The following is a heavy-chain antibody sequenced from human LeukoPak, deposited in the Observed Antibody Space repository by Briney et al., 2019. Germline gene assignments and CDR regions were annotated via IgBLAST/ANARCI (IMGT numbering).Heavy chain of an antibody. V-gene: IGHV4-34*01. CDR3: ARGRQGRVKQWQPPPAQGSYSFDY. CDR2: INHSGST. Sequence: SETLSLTCAVYGGSFSGYYWSWIRQPPGKGLEWIGEINHSGSTNYNPSLKSRVTISVDTSKNQFSLKLSSVTAADTAVYYCARGRQGRVKQWQPPPAQGSYSFDYWGQGTLVTVSS. J-gene: IGHJ4*02. D-gene: IGHD6-19*01. CDR1: GGSFSGYY.